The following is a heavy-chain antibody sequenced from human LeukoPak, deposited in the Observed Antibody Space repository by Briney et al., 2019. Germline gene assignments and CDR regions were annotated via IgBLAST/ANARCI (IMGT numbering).Heavy chain of an antibody. Sequence: KPSETLSLTCTVSGGSISSYYWSWLRQPAGKGLEWVGRIYTSGRTNYNPSLKSRVTMSVYTSKNQFSLTLSSVTAADTAVYYCARGVTMVRGVIFYFDYWGQGTLVTVSS. J-gene: IGHJ4*02. CDR2: IYTSGRT. CDR1: GGSISSYY. D-gene: IGHD3-10*01. CDR3: ARGVTMVRGVIFYFDY. V-gene: IGHV4-4*07.